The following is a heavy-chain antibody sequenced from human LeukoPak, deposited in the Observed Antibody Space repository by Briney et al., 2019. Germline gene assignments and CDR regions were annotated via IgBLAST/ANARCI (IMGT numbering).Heavy chain of an antibody. J-gene: IGHJ3*02. CDR2: IYGDGSFT. CDR3: ARDPNYYDSSGYYRDAFDI. Sequence: GGSLRLSCAASGFTFSNFWMHWVRQAPGKGLVWVALIYGDGSFTRYADSVKGRFTISRDNAKKSLYLQMNSLRAEDTAVYYCARDPNYYDSSGYYRDAFDIWGQGTMVTVSS. CDR1: GFTFSNFW. D-gene: IGHD3-22*01. V-gene: IGHV3-74*01.